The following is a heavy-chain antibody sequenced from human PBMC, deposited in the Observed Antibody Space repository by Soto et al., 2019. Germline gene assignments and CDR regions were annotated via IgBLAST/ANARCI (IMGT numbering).Heavy chain of an antibody. CDR3: AKENDD. Sequence: EVQLLESGGGLVQPGGSLRLSCAASGFTFSSYDMGWVRQAPGKGLEWVSTISGSTGSTYYADSVKGRFTISRDSSKSTLYLQRDSLRAEDTAVYYCAKENDDGGQGTLVTVSS. V-gene: IGHV3-23*01. J-gene: IGHJ4*02. CDR1: GFTFSSYD. CDR2: ISGSTGST.